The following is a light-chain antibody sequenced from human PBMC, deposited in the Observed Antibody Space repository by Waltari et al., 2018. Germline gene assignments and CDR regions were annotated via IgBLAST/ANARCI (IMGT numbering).Light chain of an antibody. CDR2: GAS. Sequence: EIVMTQSPDTLSVSPGERATLSCRASQSVGSNLAWYQQEPGQAPRLLIYGASTRATDIPARFSGSGSGTEFTLTITSMQSEDFAVYDCQQYKNWPPSWTFGQGTKVEIK. CDR3: QQYKNWPPSWT. CDR1: QSVGSN. J-gene: IGKJ1*01. V-gene: IGKV3-15*01.